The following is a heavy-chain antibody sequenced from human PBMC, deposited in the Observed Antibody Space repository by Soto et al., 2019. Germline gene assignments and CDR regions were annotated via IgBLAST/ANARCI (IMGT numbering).Heavy chain of an antibody. CDR1: GYTFTSYG. CDR2: FDPEDGET. J-gene: IGHJ4*02. D-gene: IGHD3-22*01. Sequence: ASVKVSCKASGYTFTSYGISWVRQAPGKGLEWMGGFDPEDGETIYAQKFQGRVTMTEDTSTDTAYMELSSLRSEDTAVYYCATGATMIELNYWGQGTLVTVSS. CDR3: ATGATMIELNY. V-gene: IGHV1-24*01.